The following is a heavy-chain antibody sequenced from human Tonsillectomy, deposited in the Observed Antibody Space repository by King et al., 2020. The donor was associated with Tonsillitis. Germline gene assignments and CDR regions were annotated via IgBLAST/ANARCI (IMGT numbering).Heavy chain of an antibody. D-gene: IGHD3-9*01. CDR2: ISSSSITI. V-gene: IGHV3-48*02. J-gene: IGHJ3*02. Sequence: VQLVESGGGFVQPGGSLRLSCAASGFTFSSYSINWVRQAPGKGREWVSYISSSSITIYYADSVKGRFTISRDNAKNSLYLQMNSLRDEDTAVYYCAAPYYDILTGYYSAAFDIWGQGTMVTVSS. CDR3: AAPYYDILTGYYSAAFDI. CDR1: GFTFSSYS.